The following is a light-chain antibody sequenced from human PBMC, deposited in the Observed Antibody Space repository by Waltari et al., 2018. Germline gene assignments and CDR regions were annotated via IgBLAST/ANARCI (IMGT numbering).Light chain of an antibody. CDR3: SSYTVSSTRI. V-gene: IGLV2-14*01. J-gene: IGLJ2*01. CDR1: SSDGGGYNY. Sequence: QSALTQPASVSGSPGQSIPISCSGTSSDGGGYNYVPWYQQRPGKAPKPMLYDVSNRPSGVSNRFSGSKSDNTASLTISGLQAEDEADYYCSSYTVSSTRIFGGGTKLTVL. CDR2: DVS.